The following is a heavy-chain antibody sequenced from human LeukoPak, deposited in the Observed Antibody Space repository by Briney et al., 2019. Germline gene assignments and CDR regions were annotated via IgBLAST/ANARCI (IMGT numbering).Heavy chain of an antibody. D-gene: IGHD3-10*01. CDR3: ARDHRFGEFPDY. CDR1: GGSISSYY. V-gene: IGHV4-59*01. Sequence: ETLSLTCTVSGGSISSYYWSWIRQPPGKGLEWIGYIYYSGSTNYNPSLKSRVTISVDTSKNQFSLKLSSVTAADTAVYYCARDHRFGEFPDYWGQGTLVTVSS. CDR2: IYYSGST. J-gene: IGHJ4*02.